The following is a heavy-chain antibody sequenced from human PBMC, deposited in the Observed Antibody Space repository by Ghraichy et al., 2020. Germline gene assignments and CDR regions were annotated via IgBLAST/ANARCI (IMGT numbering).Heavy chain of an antibody. CDR2: IKQYGSEK. J-gene: IGHJ4*02. CDR3: ARAVYLRGYTYDFFDF. CDR1: GFTFSTYW. D-gene: IGHD5-18*01. Sequence: GGSLRLSCAASGFTFSTYWMTWVRQAPGKGLEWVANIKQYGSEKYSVDSVKGRFTISRDNAKNSLYLQMNSLRADDTAVYYCARAVYLRGYTYDFFDFWGQGTLVTVSS. V-gene: IGHV3-7*01.